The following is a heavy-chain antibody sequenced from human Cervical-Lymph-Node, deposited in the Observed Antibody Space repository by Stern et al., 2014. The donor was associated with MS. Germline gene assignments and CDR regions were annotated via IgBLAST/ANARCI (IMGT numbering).Heavy chain of an antibody. CDR2: IYYSGST. D-gene: IGHD1-26*01. Sequence: QLQLQESGPGLVTPSETLSLTCTVSGGSISSSSYYWGWIRQPPGKGLEWIGSIYYSGSTYYNPSLKSRVTIYVDKSKNQFSLKLSSVTAADTAVYYCARGRGVGAHLDYWGQGTLVTVSS. V-gene: IGHV4-39*01. CDR3: ARGRGVGAHLDY. CDR1: GGSISSSSYY. J-gene: IGHJ4*02.